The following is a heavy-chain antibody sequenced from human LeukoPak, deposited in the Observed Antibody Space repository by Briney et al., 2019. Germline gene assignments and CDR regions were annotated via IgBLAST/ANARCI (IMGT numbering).Heavy chain of an antibody. V-gene: IGHV4-61*02. CDR3: ARGGDGSGAIDY. J-gene: IGHJ4*02. CDR2: IYTSGST. D-gene: IGHD3-10*01. CDR1: GGSISSGSYY. Sequence: PSETLSLTCTVSGGSISSGSYYWSWIRQPAGKGLKWIGRIYTSGSTNYNPSLKSRVTISVDTSKNQFSLKLSSVTAADTAVYYCARGGDGSGAIDYWGQGTLVTVSS.